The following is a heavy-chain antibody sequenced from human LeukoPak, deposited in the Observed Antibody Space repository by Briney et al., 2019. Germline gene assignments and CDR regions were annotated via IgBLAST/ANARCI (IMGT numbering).Heavy chain of an antibody. CDR1: GFTFSTYT. J-gene: IGHJ4*02. V-gene: IGHV3-23*01. D-gene: IGHD3-10*01. Sequence: PGGSLRLSCIASGFTFSTYTMSWVRQAPGEGLKWVSGILVNGGTYYADSVKGRFTISRDNSKNTLYLQMNSLRADDTAVYYCAKDRIYADGLWDFDYWGQGTLVTVSP. CDR3: AKDRIYADGLWDFDY. CDR2: ILVNGGT.